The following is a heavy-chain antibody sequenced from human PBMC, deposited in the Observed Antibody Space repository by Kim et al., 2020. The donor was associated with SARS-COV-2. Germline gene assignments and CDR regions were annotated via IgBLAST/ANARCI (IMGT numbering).Heavy chain of an antibody. D-gene: IGHD2-21*02. Sequence: GGSLRLSCAASGFTFSSYGMHWVRQAPGKGLEWVAVISYDGSNKYYADSVKGRFTISRDNSKNTLYLQMNSLRAEDTAVYYCAKAKLVVTAIDTDYFDYWGQGTLVTVSS. CDR2: ISYDGSNK. CDR1: GFTFSSYG. CDR3: AKAKLVVTAIDTDYFDY. J-gene: IGHJ4*02. V-gene: IGHV3-30*18.